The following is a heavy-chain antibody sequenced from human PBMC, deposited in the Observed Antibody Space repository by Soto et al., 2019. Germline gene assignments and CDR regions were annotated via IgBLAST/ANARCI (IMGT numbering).Heavy chain of an antibody. J-gene: IGHJ4*02. CDR1: GLTFNNYG. CDR2: IWCDGSKE. CDR3: ASWGGRHSIDFVFSGHFEY. D-gene: IGHD3-16*01. Sequence: QVQLVQSGGGVVQPGRSLRLSCAVSGLTFNNYGMHWVRQAPGKGLEWVASIWCDGSKEYYADSVEGRFTISRDNSRNTLYLQMNSLRPEDTAVYYCASWGGRHSIDFVFSGHFEYGGQGALVTGSS. V-gene: IGHV3-33*08.